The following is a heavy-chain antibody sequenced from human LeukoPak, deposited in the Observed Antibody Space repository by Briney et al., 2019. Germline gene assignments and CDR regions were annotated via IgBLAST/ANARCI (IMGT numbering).Heavy chain of an antibody. J-gene: IGHJ5*02. CDR1: GGSISSGGYY. CDR3: ARGQTYYYDSSGYCWFDP. V-gene: IGHV4-31*03. Sequence: PSETLSLTCTVSGGSISSGGYYWSWIRQHPGKGLGWIGYIYYSGSTYDNPSLKSRVTISVYTSKNQFSLKLSSVTAADTAVYYCARGQTYYYDSSGYCWFDPWGQGTLVTVSS. CDR2: IYYSGST. D-gene: IGHD3-22*01.